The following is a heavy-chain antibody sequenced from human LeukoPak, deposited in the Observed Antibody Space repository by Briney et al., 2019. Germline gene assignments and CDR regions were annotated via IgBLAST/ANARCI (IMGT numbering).Heavy chain of an antibody. D-gene: IGHD5-24*01. CDR2: IKEDGSET. CDR1: GFTFGDYA. V-gene: IGHV3-7*01. J-gene: IGHJ4*02. Sequence: GGSLRLSCTTSGFTFGDYAMNWVRQVPGKGLECLANIKEDGSETYYADSVKGRFTISRDNPKNLLFLQINSLRVEDTAVYYCARETPRRGETRDGYRWGQGTLVTVSS. CDR3: ARETPRRGETRDGYR.